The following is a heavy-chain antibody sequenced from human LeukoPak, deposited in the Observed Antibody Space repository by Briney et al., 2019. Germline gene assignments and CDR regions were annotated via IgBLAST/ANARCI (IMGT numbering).Heavy chain of an antibody. V-gene: IGHV4-39*07. J-gene: IGHJ4*02. Sequence: SETLSLTCTVSRGSISSSSYYWGWIRQPPGKGLEWIGSIYYSGSTYYNPSLKSRVTISVDTSKNQFSLKLSSVTAADTAVYYCARGGAVAPHYWGQGTLVTVSS. CDR2: IYYSGST. CDR1: RGSISSSSYY. D-gene: IGHD6-19*01. CDR3: ARGGAVAPHY.